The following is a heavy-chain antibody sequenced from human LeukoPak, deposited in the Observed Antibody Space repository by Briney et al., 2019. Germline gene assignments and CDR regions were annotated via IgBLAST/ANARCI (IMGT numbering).Heavy chain of an antibody. Sequence: ASVKVSCKASGYTFTSYDISWVRQAPGQGLEWMGWISAYNGNTNFAQKLQGRVTMTTDTSTSTAYMELRSLRSDDAAVYYCARGRGSSSWQYYFDYWGQGTLVTVSS. V-gene: IGHV1-18*01. CDR3: ARGRGSSSWQYYFDY. CDR2: ISAYNGNT. CDR1: GYTFTSYD. J-gene: IGHJ4*02. D-gene: IGHD6-13*01.